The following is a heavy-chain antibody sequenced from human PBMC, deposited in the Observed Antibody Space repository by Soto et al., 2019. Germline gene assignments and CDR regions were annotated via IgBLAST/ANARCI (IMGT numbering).Heavy chain of an antibody. V-gene: IGHV1-46*01. J-gene: IGHJ6*02. Sequence: QVQLVQSGADVKKPGASVKVSCETSGYTFTTYYMHWVRRAPGQGLEWMGMINPSGGSTSYAQKFQGRVTMTRDTSTRTIYMELSSLRRDDTAIYYCARRAYNYANMDVWGQGTTVTVSS. D-gene: IGHD5-18*01. CDR1: GYTFTTYY. CDR2: INPSGGST. CDR3: ARRAYNYANMDV.